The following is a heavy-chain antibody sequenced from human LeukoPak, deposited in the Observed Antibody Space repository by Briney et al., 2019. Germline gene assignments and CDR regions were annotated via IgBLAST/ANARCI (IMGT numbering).Heavy chain of an antibody. Sequence: GGSLRLSCAASGFTFSSYSMNWVRQAPGKGLEWVSYISSSSSTIYYADSVKGRFTISRDNAKNSLYLQMNSLRAEDTAVYYCARGYSGCPAHWYFDLWGRGTLVTVSS. CDR2: ISSSSSTI. J-gene: IGHJ2*01. V-gene: IGHV3-48*01. CDR3: ARGYSGCPAHWYFDL. D-gene: IGHD6-19*01. CDR1: GFTFSSYS.